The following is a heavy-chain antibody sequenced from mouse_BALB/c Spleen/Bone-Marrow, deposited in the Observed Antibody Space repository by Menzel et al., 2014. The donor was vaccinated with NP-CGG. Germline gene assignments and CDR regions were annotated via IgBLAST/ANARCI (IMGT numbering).Heavy chain of an antibody. Sequence: SGAELMKPGASVKISCKATGYTFSSYWIEWVKQRPGHGLEWIGEILSGRGNTNYNEKFKGKATFTADTFSNTAYIQLSSLTSEDSADYYGARGGLRPDWYVYWGQGTLVTVSA. D-gene: IGHD1-2*01. CDR1: GYTFSSYW. J-gene: IGHJ3*01. CDR3: ARGGLRPDWYVY. V-gene: IGHV1-9*01. CDR2: ILSGRGNT.